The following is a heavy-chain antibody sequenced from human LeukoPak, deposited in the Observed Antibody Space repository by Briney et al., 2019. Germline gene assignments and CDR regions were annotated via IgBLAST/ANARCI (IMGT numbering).Heavy chain of an antibody. V-gene: IGHV1-69*04. Sequence: GSSVRVSCKASGGTFSSYTISWVRQAPGQGLEWMGRIIPILGIANYALKFQGRVTITADKSTSTAYMELSSLRSEDTAVYYCARDLAYCGGDCYFTNWGQGTLVTVSS. D-gene: IGHD2-21*01. CDR1: GGTFSSYT. CDR3: ARDLAYCGGDCYFTN. CDR2: IIPILGIA. J-gene: IGHJ4*02.